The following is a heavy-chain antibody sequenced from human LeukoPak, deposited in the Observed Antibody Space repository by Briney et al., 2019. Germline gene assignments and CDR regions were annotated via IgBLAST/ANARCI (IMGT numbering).Heavy chain of an antibody. V-gene: IGHV1-18*01. J-gene: IGHJ4*02. Sequence: ASVKVSCKASGYTFTSYGISWVRQAPGQGLEWMGWISAYNGNTNYAQKLQGRVTMTTDTSTSTAYMELRSLRSDDTAVYYCAKDHVERDIVEGYDYWGQGTLVTVSS. D-gene: IGHD2-15*01. CDR3: AKDHVERDIVEGYDY. CDR1: GYTFTSYG. CDR2: ISAYNGNT.